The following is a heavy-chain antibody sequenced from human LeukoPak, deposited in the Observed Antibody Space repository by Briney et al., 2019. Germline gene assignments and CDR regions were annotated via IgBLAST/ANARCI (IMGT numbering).Heavy chain of an antibody. J-gene: IGHJ3*02. Sequence: GGSLRLSCAASGFTLSTFWMSWVRQAPGKGLEWVANIKQDGGEKYYVDSVKGRFTISRDNAKISLYLQMNSLRVEDTAVYYCATSQTTSGRYGNAFDIWGQGMMVIVSS. D-gene: IGHD6-19*01. CDR2: IKQDGGEK. CDR3: ATSQTTSGRYGNAFDI. V-gene: IGHV3-7*01. CDR1: GFTLSTFW.